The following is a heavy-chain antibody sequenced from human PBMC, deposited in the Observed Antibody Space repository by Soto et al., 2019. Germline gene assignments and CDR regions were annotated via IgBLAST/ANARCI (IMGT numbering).Heavy chain of an antibody. D-gene: IGHD3-16*01. CDR1: GGSISSYY. J-gene: IGHJ4*01. Sequence: SETLSLTGTVSGGSISSYYWSWIRQPPGKGLEWIGYIYYSGSTNYNPSLKSRVTISVDTSKNQFSLKLSSVTAADTAVYYCARVGDSYPHSPFDYWGQETLVTVSS. CDR2: IYYSGST. CDR3: ARVGDSYPHSPFDY. V-gene: IGHV4-59*01.